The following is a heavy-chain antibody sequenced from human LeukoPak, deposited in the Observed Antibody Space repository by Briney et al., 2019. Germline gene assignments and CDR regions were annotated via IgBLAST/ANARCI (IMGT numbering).Heavy chain of an antibody. CDR2: INHSGST. V-gene: IGHV4-34*01. Sequence: SETLSLTCAVYGGSFSGYYWSWIRQPPGKGLEWIGEINHSGSTNYNPSLKSRVTISVDTSKNQFSLKLSSVTAADTAAYYCARDGPSSIVLMVYASYWFDPWGQGTLVTVSS. CDR3: ARDGPSSIVLMVYASYWFDP. D-gene: IGHD2-8*01. CDR1: GGSFSGYY. J-gene: IGHJ5*02.